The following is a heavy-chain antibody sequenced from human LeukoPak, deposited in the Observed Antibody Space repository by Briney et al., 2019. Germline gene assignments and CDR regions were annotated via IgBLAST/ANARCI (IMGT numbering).Heavy chain of an antibody. CDR1: GFTFSSYA. Sequence: GGSLRLSCAASGFTFSSYAMSWVRQAPGKGLECVSGISGGGGSTYYADSVKGRFTISRDNAKNTLYLQMNSLRAEDTAVYYCAKDRGSGWFIFDYWGQGTLVTVSS. D-gene: IGHD6-19*01. J-gene: IGHJ4*02. V-gene: IGHV3-23*01. CDR3: AKDRGSGWFIFDY. CDR2: ISGGGGST.